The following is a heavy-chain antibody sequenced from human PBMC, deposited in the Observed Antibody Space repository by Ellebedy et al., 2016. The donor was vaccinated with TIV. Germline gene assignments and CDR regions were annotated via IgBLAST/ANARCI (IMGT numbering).Heavy chain of an antibody. J-gene: IGHJ6*02. D-gene: IGHD2-15*01. V-gene: IGHV1-46*01. CDR2: INPSGGST. CDR3: ARDRGKGAVVVVAPMFPTANYFYGMDV. CDR1: GYTFTSYH. Sequence: ASVKVSCXASGYTFTSYHMHWVRQAPGQGLEWMGIINPSGGSTRYAQKFQGRVTMTRDTSTGTVYMDLRSLRSEDTAVYYCARDRGKGAVVVVAPMFPTANYFYGMDVWGQGTTVTVS.